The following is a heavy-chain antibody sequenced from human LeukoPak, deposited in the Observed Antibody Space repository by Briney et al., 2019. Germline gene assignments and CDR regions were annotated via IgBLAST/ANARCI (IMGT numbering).Heavy chain of an antibody. D-gene: IGHD5-18*01. CDR2: ISSSSSYT. CDR3: ARPGYSEVWFDP. Sequence: GGSLRLSCAASGFTFSDYYMSWIREAPGKGLGWVSYISSSSSYTNYADSVKGRFTISRDNAKNSLYLQMNSLRAEDTAVYYCARPGYSEVWFDPLGQGTLVTVSS. V-gene: IGHV3-11*03. CDR1: GFTFSDYY. J-gene: IGHJ5*02.